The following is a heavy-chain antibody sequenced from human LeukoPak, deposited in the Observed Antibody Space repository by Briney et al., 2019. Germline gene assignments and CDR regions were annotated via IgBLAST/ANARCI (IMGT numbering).Heavy chain of an antibody. Sequence: ASVKVSCKASGYTFTGYYMHWVRQAPGQGLEWMGWINPNSGGTNYAQKFQGRVIMTRDTSISTAYMELSRLRSDDTAVYYCARGPRGYSYGSVYYFDYWGQGTLVTVSS. CDR2: INPNSGGT. CDR1: GYTFTGYY. D-gene: IGHD5-18*01. V-gene: IGHV1-2*02. CDR3: ARGPRGYSYGSVYYFDY. J-gene: IGHJ4*02.